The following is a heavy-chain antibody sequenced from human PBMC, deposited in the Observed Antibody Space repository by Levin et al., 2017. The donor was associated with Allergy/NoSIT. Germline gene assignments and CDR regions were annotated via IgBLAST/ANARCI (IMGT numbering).Heavy chain of an antibody. Sequence: GGSLRLSCAASGFTFSSYAMSWVRQAPGKGLEWVSAISGSGDNTYYADSVTGRFTISRDNSKNTLYLQMDSLRAEDTAVYYCAKDRLDIVLVVAAGFDYWGQGTLVTVSS. CDR2: ISGSGDNT. D-gene: IGHD2-15*01. J-gene: IGHJ4*02. CDR3: AKDRLDIVLVVAAGFDY. V-gene: IGHV3-23*01. CDR1: GFTFSSYA.